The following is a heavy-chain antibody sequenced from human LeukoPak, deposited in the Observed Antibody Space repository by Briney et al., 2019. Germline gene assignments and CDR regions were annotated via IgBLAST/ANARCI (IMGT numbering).Heavy chain of an antibody. CDR1: GGSISSDY. D-gene: IGHD4-23*01. Sequence: SETLSLTCTVSGGSISSDYWSWIRQPAGKGLEWIGRIYSSGSTSYNPSLKSRVTMSVDTSKRQFSLKLSSVTAADTAVYYCARVPHGGQPWFDPWGQGTLVTVSS. CDR2: IYSSGST. J-gene: IGHJ5*02. CDR3: ARVPHGGQPWFDP. V-gene: IGHV4-4*07.